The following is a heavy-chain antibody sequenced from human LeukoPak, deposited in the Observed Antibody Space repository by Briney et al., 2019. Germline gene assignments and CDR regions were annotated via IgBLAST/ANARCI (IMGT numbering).Heavy chain of an antibody. CDR3: ARTGAVVRGVVNWFDP. CDR1: GGPISSGSYY. D-gene: IGHD3-10*01. CDR2: IYTSGST. Sequence: SETLSLTCTVSGGPISSGSYYWSWIRQPAGKGLEWIGRIYTSGSTNYNPSLKSRVTISVDTSKNQFSLKLSSVTAADTAVYYCARTGAVVRGVVNWFDPWGQGTLVTVSS. V-gene: IGHV4-61*02. J-gene: IGHJ5*02.